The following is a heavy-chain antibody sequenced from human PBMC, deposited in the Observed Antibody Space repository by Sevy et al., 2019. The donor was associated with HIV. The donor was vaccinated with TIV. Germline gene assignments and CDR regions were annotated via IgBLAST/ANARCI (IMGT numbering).Heavy chain of an antibody. CDR1: GFTFSDHY. V-gene: IGHV3-72*01. J-gene: IGHJ4*02. CDR3: ATHAGIAAAGRVFDY. D-gene: IGHD6-13*01. CDR2: TRNKADGYTN. Sequence: GGSLRLSCVASGFTFSDHYMEWVRQAPGKGLEWVGRTRNKADGYTNEYAASVKGRFTISIDESKNSLYVQMNSLKAEDTAVYYCATHAGIAAAGRVFDYWGQGTLVTVSS.